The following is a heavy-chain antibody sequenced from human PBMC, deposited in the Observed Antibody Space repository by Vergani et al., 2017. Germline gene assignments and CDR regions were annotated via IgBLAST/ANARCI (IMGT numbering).Heavy chain of an antibody. Sequence: QVQLQESGPGLVKPSETLSLTCAVSGYSISSGYYWGWIRQPPGKGLEWIGSFYHSGATNSKSSLRSRVSISIDTSKSSFSLRLSSVTTADTAMYYCARDTFHFDSENYDDVFDSWGQGTMVIVSS. CDR3: ARDTFHFDSENYDDVFDS. CDR2: FYHSGAT. D-gene: IGHD3-16*01. CDR1: GYSISSGYY. J-gene: IGHJ3*02. V-gene: IGHV4-38-2*02.